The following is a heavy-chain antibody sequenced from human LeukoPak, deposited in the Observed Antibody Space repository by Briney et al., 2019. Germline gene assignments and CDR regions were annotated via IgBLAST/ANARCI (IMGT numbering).Heavy chain of an antibody. CDR3: ARNTYYYDSSGYFGVDDAFDI. CDR2: TNSGGST. Sequence: GGSLTLSCAASGFTVSSNYMSWVRQAPGKGLEWVSVTNSGGSTYYADSVKGRFTISRDNSKNTLYLQMNSLRAEDTAVYYCARNTYYYDSSGYFGVDDAFDIWGQGTMVTVSS. CDR1: GFTVSSNY. V-gene: IGHV3-66*01. J-gene: IGHJ3*02. D-gene: IGHD3-22*01.